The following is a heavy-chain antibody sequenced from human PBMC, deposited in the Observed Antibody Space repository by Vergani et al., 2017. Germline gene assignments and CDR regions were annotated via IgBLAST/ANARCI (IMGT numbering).Heavy chain of an antibody. Sequence: QMQLQESGPGLVKASETLSLTCTVSGDSIISRSYYWGWIRQPPGKGLEWIGSIYNSGNGDSSSSLKSRVTISADTSKNQFPLRLTSVTAADTAVYYCASKRGACRAAYCHSYDFWGPGTLVGVSS. CDR2: IYNSGNG. J-gene: IGHJ4*02. D-gene: IGHD2-15*01. CDR1: GDSIISRSYY. CDR3: ASKRGACRAAYCHSYDF. V-gene: IGHV4-39*01.